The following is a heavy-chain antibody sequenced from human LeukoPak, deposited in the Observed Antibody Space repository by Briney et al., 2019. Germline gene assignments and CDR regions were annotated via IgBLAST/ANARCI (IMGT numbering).Heavy chain of an antibody. V-gene: IGHV4-61*02. J-gene: IGHJ5*02. Sequence: SQTLSLTCTVSGGSISSGSYYWNWIRQPAGKGPEWIGRIYTSGSTNYNPSLKSRVIISVDTSKNQFSLKLSSVTAADTAVYYCARDLHGDWFDPWGQGTLVTVSS. CDR1: GGSISSGSYY. CDR3: ARDLHGDWFDP. D-gene: IGHD3-3*01. CDR2: IYTSGST.